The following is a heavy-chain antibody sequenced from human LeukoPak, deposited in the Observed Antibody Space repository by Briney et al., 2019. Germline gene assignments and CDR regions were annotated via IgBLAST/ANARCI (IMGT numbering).Heavy chain of an antibody. V-gene: IGHV3-23*01. Sequence: GGSLRLSCAASGFSFSSYAMSWVRQAPWKGPEWVSAISKSGDSTFYADSVKGRFTISRDNSQNTLYVQMNSLRAEDTAVYYCAKDQGYSSAWYSRDGFDMWGQGTMVTVSS. J-gene: IGHJ3*02. CDR3: AKDQGYSSAWYSRDGFDM. D-gene: IGHD6-19*01. CDR2: ISKSGDST. CDR1: GFSFSSYA.